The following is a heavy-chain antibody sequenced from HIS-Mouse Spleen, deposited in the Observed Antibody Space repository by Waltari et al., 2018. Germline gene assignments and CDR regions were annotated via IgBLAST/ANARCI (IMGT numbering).Heavy chain of an antibody. CDR2: IWYDGSNK. Sequence: QVQLVESGGGVVQPGRSLRLYCAASGFTFGSYGMHWVRQAPGKGLEWVAVIWYDGSNKYYADSVKGRFTISRDNSKNTLYLQMNSLRAEDTAVYYCAKGGLMVYAIGDYWGQGTLVTVSS. CDR3: AKGGLMVYAIGDY. V-gene: IGHV3-33*06. J-gene: IGHJ4*02. CDR1: GFTFGSYG. D-gene: IGHD2-8*01.